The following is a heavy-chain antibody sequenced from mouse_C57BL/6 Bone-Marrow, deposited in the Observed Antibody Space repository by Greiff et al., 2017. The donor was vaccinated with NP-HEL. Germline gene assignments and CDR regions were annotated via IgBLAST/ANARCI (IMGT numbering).Heavy chain of an antibody. V-gene: IGHV1-76*01. J-gene: IGHJ1*03. CDR1: GYTFTDYY. D-gene: IGHD4-1*02. CDR2: IYPGSGNT. Sequence: QVQLKQSGAELVRPGASVKLSCKASGYTFTDYYINWVKQRPGQGLEWIARIYPGSGNTYYNEKFKGKATLTAEKSSSTAYMQLSSLTSEDSAVYFCANWDWYFDVWGTGTTVTVSS. CDR3: ANWDWYFDV.